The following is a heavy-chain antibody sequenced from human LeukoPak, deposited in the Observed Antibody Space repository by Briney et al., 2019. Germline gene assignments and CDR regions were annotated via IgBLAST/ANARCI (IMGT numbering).Heavy chain of an antibody. CDR2: INTDGSST. D-gene: IGHD4-17*01. J-gene: IGHJ4*02. V-gene: IGHV3-74*01. Sequence: PGGSLRLSCAASGFTFSSYWMHWVRQAPGKGLVWVSRINTDGSSTTYADFVKGRFTISRDNAKNTLYMQMNSLRAEDTAVYYCARAGGSTVSHSDYWGQGTLVTVSS. CDR1: GFTFSSYW. CDR3: ARAGGSTVSHSDY.